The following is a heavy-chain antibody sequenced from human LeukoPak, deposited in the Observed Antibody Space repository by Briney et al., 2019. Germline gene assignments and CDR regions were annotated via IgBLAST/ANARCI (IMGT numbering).Heavy chain of an antibody. V-gene: IGHV4-59*08. CDR1: GGSISSYY. D-gene: IGHD3-22*01. CDR3: ARHAGSSAYYFFDY. J-gene: IGHJ4*02. Sequence: PSETLSLTCTVSGGSISSYYWSWIRQPPGKGLEWIGYIYYSGSTNYNPSLKSRVTISVDTSKNQFSLKLSSVTAADTAVYYCARHAGSSAYYFFDYWGQGTLVTVSS. CDR2: IYYSGST.